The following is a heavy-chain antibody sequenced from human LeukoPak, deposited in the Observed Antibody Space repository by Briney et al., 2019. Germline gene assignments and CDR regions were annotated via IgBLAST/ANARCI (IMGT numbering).Heavy chain of an antibody. V-gene: IGHV4-34*01. Sequence: SETLSLTCAVYGGSFSGYYWSWIRQPPGKGLEWIGNIYYSGSTYYNPSLPSLKSRLTISVDTSKNQFSLRLTSVTATDTAVYYCVRGPNYVRGSYRYFDYWGQGSLVTVSS. CDR3: VRGPNYVRGSYRYFDY. J-gene: IGHJ4*02. D-gene: IGHD3-16*02. CDR2: IYYSGST. CDR1: GGSFSGYY.